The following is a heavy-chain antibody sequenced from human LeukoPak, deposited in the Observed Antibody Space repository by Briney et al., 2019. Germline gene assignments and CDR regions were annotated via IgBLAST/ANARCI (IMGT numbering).Heavy chain of an antibody. Sequence: SVKVSCKASGYTFTSYGISWVRQAPGQGLEWMGGIIPIFGTANYAQKFQGRVTITADESTSTAYMELSSLRSEDTAAYYCARDRLPPENWFDPWGQGTLVTVSS. CDR2: IIPIFGTA. J-gene: IGHJ5*02. CDR3: ARDRLPPENWFDP. CDR1: GYTFTSYG. D-gene: IGHD1-14*01. V-gene: IGHV1-69*13.